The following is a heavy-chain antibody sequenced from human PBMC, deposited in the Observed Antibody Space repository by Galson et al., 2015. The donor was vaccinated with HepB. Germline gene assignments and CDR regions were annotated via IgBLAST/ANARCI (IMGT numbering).Heavy chain of an antibody. J-gene: IGHJ4*02. CDR3: ARDNRRLPFDY. CDR2: ISSSSSYI. CDR1: GFTSSSYS. V-gene: IGHV3-21*01. Sequence: SLRLSCAASGFTSSSYSMNWVRQAPGKGLEWVSSISSSSSYIYYADSVKGRFTISRDNAKNSLYLQMNSLRAEDTAVYYCARDNRRLPFDYWGQGTLVTVSS. D-gene: IGHD6-25*01.